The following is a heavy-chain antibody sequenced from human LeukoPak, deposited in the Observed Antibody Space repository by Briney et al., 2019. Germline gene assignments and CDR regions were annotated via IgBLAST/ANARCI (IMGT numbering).Heavy chain of an antibody. CDR2: IYYSGTT. CDR1: GGSISSYY. D-gene: IGHD3-22*01. Sequence: SETLSLTCTVSGGSISSYYWSWIRQPPGKGLEWIGYIYYSGTTNYNPSLKSRVTISIDTPKNQFSLKLSSVTAADTAVYYCARGPKYYDNNGYYNLDYWGPGTLVTVSS. J-gene: IGHJ4*02. CDR3: ARGPKYYDNNGYYNLDY. V-gene: IGHV4-59*01.